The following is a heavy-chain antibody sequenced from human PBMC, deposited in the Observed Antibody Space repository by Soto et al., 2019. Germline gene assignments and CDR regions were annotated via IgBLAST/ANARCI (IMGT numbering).Heavy chain of an antibody. Sequence: QVQLQESGPGLAEPSGTLSLTCAVSGDSISSSHWWSWVRQSPGKGLEWIGEIFHSGATKYNPSLESRVTMSVDRSNNQLSLKLRSVTAADTAVYYCARQLERGDLPEGFEYWGQGTLATVSS. CDR1: GDSISSSHW. CDR2: IFHSGAT. V-gene: IGHV4-4*02. CDR3: ARQLERGDLPEGFEY. J-gene: IGHJ4*02. D-gene: IGHD1-1*01.